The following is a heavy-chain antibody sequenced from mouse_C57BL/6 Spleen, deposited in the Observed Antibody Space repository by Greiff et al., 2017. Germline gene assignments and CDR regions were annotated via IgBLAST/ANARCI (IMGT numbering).Heavy chain of an antibody. V-gene: IGHV1-69*01. J-gene: IGHJ2*01. CDR1: GYTFTSYW. CDR3: ARDYYGSSYGCDY. Sequence: QVQLQQPGAELVMPGASVKLSCKASGYTFTSYWMHWVKQRPGQGLEWIGEIDPSDSYTNYNQKFKGKSTLTVDKSSSTAYMQLSSLTSEDSAVYYCARDYYGSSYGCDYWGQGTTLTVSS. D-gene: IGHD1-1*01. CDR2: IDPSDSYT.